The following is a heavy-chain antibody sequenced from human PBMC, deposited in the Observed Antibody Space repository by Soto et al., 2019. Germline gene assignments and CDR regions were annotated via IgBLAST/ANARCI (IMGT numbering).Heavy chain of an antibody. D-gene: IGHD3-10*01. CDR1: GGSISSGGYY. CDR3: ARGGRYYFINWFDP. CDR2: IYYSGST. V-gene: IGHV4-31*03. J-gene: IGHJ5*02. Sequence: QVQLQESGPGLVKPSQTLSLTCTVSGGSISSGGYYWSWIRQHPGKGLEWIGYIYYSGSTYYNPSLKSRVTXXVXTXXNQFSLKLSSVTAADTAVYYCARGGRYYFINWFDPWGQGTLVTVSS.